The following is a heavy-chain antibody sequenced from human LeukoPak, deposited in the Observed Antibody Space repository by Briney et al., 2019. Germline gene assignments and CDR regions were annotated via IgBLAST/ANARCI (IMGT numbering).Heavy chain of an antibody. V-gene: IGHV3-48*04. CDR1: GFALASYP. D-gene: IGHD6-13*01. Sequence: GGSLRLSCAASGFALASYPMNWVRQAPGKGLEWISYVATDDGVISYADSVKGRCTSSRDDATNSLFLQMNTLTAEDTAVYYCARDASWSFDLWGQGTLVTVSS. J-gene: IGHJ4*02. CDR2: VATDDGVI. CDR3: ARDASWSFDL.